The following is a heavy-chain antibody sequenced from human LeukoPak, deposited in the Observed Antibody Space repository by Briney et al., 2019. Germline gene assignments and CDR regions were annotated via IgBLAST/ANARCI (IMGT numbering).Heavy chain of an antibody. D-gene: IGHD3-10*01. J-gene: IGHJ5*02. Sequence: ASVKVSCKTSGYSFTSQDMHWVRQAPGQRLEWVGCISPDNGNAQYSQEFQGRVTMTTDTSTSTAYMELRSLRSDDTAVYYCARDKRGGSWDPWGQGTLVTVSS. CDR2: ISPDNGNA. V-gene: IGHV1-3*01. CDR3: ARDKRGGSWDP. CDR1: GYSFTSQD.